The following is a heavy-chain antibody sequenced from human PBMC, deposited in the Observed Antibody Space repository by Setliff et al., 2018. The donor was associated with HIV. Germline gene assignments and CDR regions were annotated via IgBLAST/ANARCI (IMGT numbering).Heavy chain of an antibody. CDR2: IPTSGST. V-gene: IGHV4-61*09. J-gene: IGHJ3*02. Sequence: PSETLSLTCTVSGGSINSGSYYWSWIRQPAGKGLEWIGHIPTSGSTKYNPSLKSRVTISADTSKKQFSLNLSSVTAAETAVYYCARVKGKGGYTYGPSKGFDIWGQGTMVTVSS. D-gene: IGHD5-18*01. CDR3: ARVKGKGGYTYGPSKGFDI. CDR1: GGSINSGSYY.